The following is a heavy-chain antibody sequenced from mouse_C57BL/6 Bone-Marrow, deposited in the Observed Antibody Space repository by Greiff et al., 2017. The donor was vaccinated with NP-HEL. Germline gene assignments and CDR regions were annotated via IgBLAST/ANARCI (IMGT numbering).Heavy chain of an antibody. CDR1: GFTFSSYT. Sequence: EVKLVESGGGLVKPGGSLKLSCAASGFTFSSYTMSWVRQTPEKRLEWVATISGGGGNTYYPDSVKGRFTISRDNAKNTLYLQMSSLRSEDTALYYCARQGPITTVVATNFDYWGQGTTLTVSS. V-gene: IGHV5-9*01. J-gene: IGHJ2*01. CDR2: ISGGGGNT. D-gene: IGHD1-1*01. CDR3: ARQGPITTVVATNFDY.